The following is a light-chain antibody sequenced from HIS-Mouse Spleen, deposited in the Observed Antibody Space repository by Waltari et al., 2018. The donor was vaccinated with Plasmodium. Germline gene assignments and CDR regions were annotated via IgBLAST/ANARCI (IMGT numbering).Light chain of an antibody. CDR1: SSDVGGYTY. V-gene: IGLV2-8*01. CDR3: SSYAGSNKLV. J-gene: IGLJ2*01. CDR2: EVS. Sequence: QSALTQPPSASGSPGPSVTISCPGTSSDVGGYTYVSWYQQHPGKAPQLMISEVSTRPSGVHDRFSGSKPGNTASLTVSGLQAEDEADYYCSSYAGSNKLVFGGGTKLTVL.